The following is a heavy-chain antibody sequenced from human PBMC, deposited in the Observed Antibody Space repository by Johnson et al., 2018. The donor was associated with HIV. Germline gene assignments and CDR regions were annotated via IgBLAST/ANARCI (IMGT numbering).Heavy chain of an antibody. V-gene: IGHV3-23*04. CDR2: ISGSGGGT. CDR3: AKPPGDWAIRGDDAFDI. J-gene: IGHJ3*02. CDR1: GFTFSSYA. Sequence: VQLVESGGGLVQPGGSLRLSCAASGFTFSSYAMTWVRQAPGKGLEWVAGISGSGGGTYYADSVKGRFTISRDNSKNTVFLQMNSQRAEDTAVYYCAKPPGDWAIRGDDAFDIWGQGTMVTVSS. D-gene: IGHD3-10*01.